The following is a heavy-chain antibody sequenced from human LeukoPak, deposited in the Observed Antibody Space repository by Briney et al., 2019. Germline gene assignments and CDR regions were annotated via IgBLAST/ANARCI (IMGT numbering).Heavy chain of an antibody. CDR3: VRTPGSSFDY. CDR2: IYNSGST. D-gene: IGHD3-10*01. J-gene: IGHJ4*02. CDR1: GGSISGYF. V-gene: IGHV4-59*01. Sequence: SEILSLTCTVSGGSISGYFWTWIRQPPGKGLEWIGYIYNSGSTNYNPSLKRRVTISVDMSKNQFSLKLSSVTAADTAVYYCVRTPGSSFDYWGQGTLVTVSS.